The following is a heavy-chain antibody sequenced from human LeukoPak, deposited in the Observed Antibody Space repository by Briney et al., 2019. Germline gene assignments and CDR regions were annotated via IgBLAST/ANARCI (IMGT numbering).Heavy chain of an antibody. CDR2: IRSSGRDK. Sequence: GGSLRLSCAVSGFTFGSHSMTWVRQAPGKGLEWVSSIRSSGRDKFYADSVKGRFTIARDDAKNSLFLQINSLRAEDTAVYYCARGPGIAVAPLQHWGQGTLVTVSS. J-gene: IGHJ1*01. CDR1: GFTFGSHS. CDR3: ARGPGIAVAPLQH. V-gene: IGHV3-21*01. D-gene: IGHD6-19*01.